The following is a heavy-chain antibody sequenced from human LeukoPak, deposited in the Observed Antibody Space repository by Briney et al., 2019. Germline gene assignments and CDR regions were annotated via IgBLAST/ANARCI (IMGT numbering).Heavy chain of an antibody. CDR2: IYWNDDK. CDR3: AHSNLAAAGTTGAFDI. J-gene: IGHJ3*02. V-gene: IGHV2-5*01. D-gene: IGHD6-13*01. CDR1: GFSLSTSGVG. Sequence: SGPTLVNPTQTLTLTCTFSGFSLSTSGVGVGWIRQPPGEALEWLALIYWNDDKRYSPSLKSRLTITKDTSKNQVVLTMTNMDPVDTATYYCAHSNLAAAGTTGAFDIWGQGTMVTVSS.